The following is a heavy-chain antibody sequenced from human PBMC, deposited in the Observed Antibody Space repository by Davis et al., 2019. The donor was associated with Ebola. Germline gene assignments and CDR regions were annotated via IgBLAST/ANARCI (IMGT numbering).Heavy chain of an antibody. CDR3: ARGRYSSGWGYYYGMDV. D-gene: IGHD6-19*01. Sequence: GSLRLSCSVSDDSINGYYWSWIRQPPGKGLEWIGNIYYGGSANYNPSLKSRVSISVDTSKNQFSLKLSSVTAADTAVYYCARGRYSSGWGYYYGMDVWGQGTTVTVSS. CDR2: IYYGGSA. V-gene: IGHV4-59*12. J-gene: IGHJ6*02. CDR1: DDSINGYY.